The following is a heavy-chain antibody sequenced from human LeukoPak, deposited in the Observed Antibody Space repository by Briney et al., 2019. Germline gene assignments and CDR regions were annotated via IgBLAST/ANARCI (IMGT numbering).Heavy chain of an antibody. CDR3: AKGNIAAAANFDY. D-gene: IGHD6-13*01. CDR2: ISYDGSNK. Sequence: GGSLRLSCAASGFTFSSYGMHWVRQAPGKGLEWVAVISYDGSNKGYADSVKGRFTLSRDNSKNTLYLHMNSLRAEDTAVYYCAKGNIAAAANFDYWGQGTLVTVSS. CDR1: GFTFSSYG. J-gene: IGHJ4*02. V-gene: IGHV3-30*18.